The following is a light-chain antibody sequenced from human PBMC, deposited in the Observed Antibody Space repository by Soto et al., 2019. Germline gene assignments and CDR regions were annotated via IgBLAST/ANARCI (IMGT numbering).Light chain of an antibody. CDR1: QTVSSNS. V-gene: IGKV3-20*01. CDR2: GAS. J-gene: IGKJ4*01. Sequence: IVLTQSPGTLSLSPGERAILSCRASQTVSSNSLARYQQKPGQAPRLLIYGASSRATGIPDRFSGSGSGTDFVLTINRLEPEDFALYVCQQYGSSPPLTFAGGTHVEIK. CDR3: QQYGSSPPLT.